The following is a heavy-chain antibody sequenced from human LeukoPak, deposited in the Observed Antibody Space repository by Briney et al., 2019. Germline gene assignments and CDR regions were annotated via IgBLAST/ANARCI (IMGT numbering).Heavy chain of an antibody. CDR1: GFTVSNNY. V-gene: IGHV3-53*01. CDR3: ASYSSLDY. Sequence: GGSLRLSCAASGFTVSNNYMSWVRQAPGRGLEWVSLIYSGGSTYYADSVKGRFTISRDNSKNTLYLQMNSLRAEDTAVYYCASYSSLDYWGQGTLVTVSS. CDR2: IYSGGST. J-gene: IGHJ4*02. D-gene: IGHD3-22*01.